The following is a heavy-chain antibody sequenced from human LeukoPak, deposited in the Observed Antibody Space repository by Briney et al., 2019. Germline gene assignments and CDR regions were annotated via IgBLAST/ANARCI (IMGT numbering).Heavy chain of an antibody. Sequence: GGSLRLSCAASGFTFSSYAMHWVRQAPGKGLEWVALISYDGSNKYYADSAKGRFTISRDNSKNTLYLQMNSLRAEDTAVYYCASLRISSWYDHFDYWGQGTLVTVSS. CDR3: ASLRISSWYDHFDY. CDR1: GFTFSSYA. CDR2: ISYDGSNK. D-gene: IGHD6-13*01. V-gene: IGHV3-30*04. J-gene: IGHJ4*02.